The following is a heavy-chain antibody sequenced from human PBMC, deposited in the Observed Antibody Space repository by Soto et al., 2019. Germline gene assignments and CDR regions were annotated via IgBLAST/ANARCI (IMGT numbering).Heavy chain of an antibody. Sequence: EVQLVESGGGLVQPGGSLRLSCAASGIPVSSNYMTGCRQAPGKGLEWVSALHSGGDTYYANSGKGRFTISRHDSTNTLCLQMNSLTPEDTAVYYCARDGPYYDASRMDVWGQGTTVTVSS. CDR2: LHSGGDT. J-gene: IGHJ6*02. V-gene: IGHV3-53*04. CDR3: ARDGPYYDASRMDV. D-gene: IGHD3-3*01. CDR1: GIPVSSNY.